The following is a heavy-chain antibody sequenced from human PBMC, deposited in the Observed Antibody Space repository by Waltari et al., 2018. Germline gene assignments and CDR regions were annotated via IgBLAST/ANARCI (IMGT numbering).Heavy chain of an antibody. Sequence: QVHLVESGGGVXQPGRSLRLSCAASGXTFSXYGMHWXRQAPGKGLEWVAVIWYDGSNKFXAESVKGRXTISXDNXKSXLXLXMNSLRAXXXAVYXCARDGATVTXDHAFDIXGQGTMVTVXS. D-gene: IGHD4-17*01. J-gene: IGHJ3*02. CDR2: IWYDGSNK. V-gene: IGHV3-33*01. CDR3: ARDGATVTXDHAFDI. CDR1: GXTFSXYG.